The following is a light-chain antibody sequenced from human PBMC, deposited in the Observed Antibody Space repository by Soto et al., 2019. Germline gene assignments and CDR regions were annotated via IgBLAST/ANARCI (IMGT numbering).Light chain of an antibody. Sequence: IVMTQSPDTLSVSPGERATLSGRASQSLSTNLAWYQQKPGQAPRLLIYGASTRATGIPARFSGSGSGTEFTLTISSLQSEDFAVYYCHQYKNWPPGPFGQGTRLEIK. CDR2: GAS. CDR1: QSLSTN. V-gene: IGKV3-15*01. CDR3: HQYKNWPPGP. J-gene: IGKJ5*01.